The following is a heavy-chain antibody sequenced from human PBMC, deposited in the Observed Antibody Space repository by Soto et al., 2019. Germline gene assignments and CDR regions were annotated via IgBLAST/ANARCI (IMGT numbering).Heavy chain of an antibody. Sequence: SETLSLTCTASGDSVTNYFWSWMRQPPGKGLEWIGHMYHGGRTNYSPSLKSRVTMSLDSSKNQFPLNLSSVTAADTAVYFCARDPGYCTNGVCPIFDFWGQGVLVTVSS. CDR1: GDSVTNYF. V-gene: IGHV4-59*02. CDR2: MYHGGRT. D-gene: IGHD2-8*01. J-gene: IGHJ4*02. CDR3: ARDPGYCTNGVCPIFDF.